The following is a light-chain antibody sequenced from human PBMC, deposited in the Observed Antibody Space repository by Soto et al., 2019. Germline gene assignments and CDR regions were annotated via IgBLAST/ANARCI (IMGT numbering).Light chain of an antibody. CDR3: QSYDSSLSGWV. Sequence: QSVLTQPPSVSGAPGQRVTISCTGSSSNIGAGYDVYWYQQLPGTAPKLLIYGNSNRPSGVPDRFSGSKSGTSASLAITGLQADDEADYYCQSYDSSLSGWVFGGGTKLTVL. J-gene: IGLJ3*02. CDR2: GNS. CDR1: SSNIGAGYD. V-gene: IGLV1-40*01.